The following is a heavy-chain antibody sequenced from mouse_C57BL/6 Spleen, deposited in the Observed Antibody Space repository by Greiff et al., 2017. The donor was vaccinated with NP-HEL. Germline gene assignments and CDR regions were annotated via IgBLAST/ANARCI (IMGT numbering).Heavy chain of an antibody. V-gene: IGHV5-6*01. Sequence: EVKLVESGGDLVKPGGSLKLSCAASGFTFSSYGMSWVRQTPDKRLEWVATISSGGSYTYYPDSVKGRFTISRDNAKNTLYLQMSSLKSEDTAMYYCARTAYYGSLDYWGQGTTLTVSS. CDR1: GFTFSSYG. CDR2: ISSGGSYT. J-gene: IGHJ2*01. CDR3: ARTAYYGSLDY. D-gene: IGHD1-1*01.